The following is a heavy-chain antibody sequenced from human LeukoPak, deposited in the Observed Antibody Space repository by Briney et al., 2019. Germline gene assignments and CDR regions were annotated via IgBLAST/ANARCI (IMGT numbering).Heavy chain of an antibody. CDR1: GFTFSSYA. CDR3: TNTLGVVAIYYYYGMDV. V-gene: IGHV3-23*01. CDR2: ISGSGGST. Sequence: GGSLRLSCAASGFTFSSYAMSWVRQAPGKGLEWVSAISGSGGSTYYADSVKGRFTTSRDNSKNTLYLQMNSLRAEDTAVYYCTNTLGVVAIYYYYGMDVWGQGTTVTVSS. D-gene: IGHD2-15*01. J-gene: IGHJ6*02.